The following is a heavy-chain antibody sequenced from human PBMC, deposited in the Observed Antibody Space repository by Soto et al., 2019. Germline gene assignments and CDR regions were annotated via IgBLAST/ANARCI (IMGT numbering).Heavy chain of an antibody. Sequence: QVQLVQSGAEVKKPGSSVMLSCKASGGTFSNYAISWVRQAPGQGLEWMGGIIPLDGTSIYAQKFQDRVTITADESAITDNMELSSLRSEDTAGYYCARAETFYHDSSGELSFYCDKWGQGTLVTVSS. CDR1: GGTFSNYA. D-gene: IGHD3-22*01. CDR3: ARAETFYHDSSGELSFYCDK. V-gene: IGHV1-69*01. J-gene: IGHJ4*02. CDR2: IIPLDGTS.